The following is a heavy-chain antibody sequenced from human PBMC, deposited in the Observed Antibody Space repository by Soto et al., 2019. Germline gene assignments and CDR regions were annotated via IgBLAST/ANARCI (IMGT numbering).Heavy chain of an antibody. CDR3: VKGAGIAVAGDNAFDI. CDR1: GFTFSSYA. Sequence: GGSLRLSCSASGFTFSSYAMHWVRQAPGKGLEYVSAISSNGGSTYYADSVKGRFTISRDNSKNTLYLQMSSLRAEDTAVYYCVKGAGIAVAGDNAFDIWGQGTMVTVSS. D-gene: IGHD6-19*01. V-gene: IGHV3-64D*08. CDR2: ISSNGGST. J-gene: IGHJ3*02.